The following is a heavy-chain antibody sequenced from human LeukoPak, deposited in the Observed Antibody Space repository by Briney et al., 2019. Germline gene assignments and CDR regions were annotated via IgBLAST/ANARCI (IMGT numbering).Heavy chain of an antibody. CDR1: GGSISSSSYY. CDR3: ARRDWYGGYYYYYYMDV. Sequence: KSSETLSLTCTVSGGSISSSSYYWGWIRQPPGKGLEWIGSIYYSGSTYYNPSLKSRVTISVDTSKNQFSLKLSSVTAADTAVYYCARRDWYGGYYYYYYMDVWGKGTTVTISS. D-gene: IGHD6-19*01. V-gene: IGHV4-39*07. CDR2: IYYSGST. J-gene: IGHJ6*03.